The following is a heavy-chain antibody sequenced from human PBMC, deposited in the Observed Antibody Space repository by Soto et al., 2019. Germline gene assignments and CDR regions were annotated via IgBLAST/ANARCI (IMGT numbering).Heavy chain of an antibody. CDR1: GFTFTNSA. CDR3: ARAYGSAYYYYYGMDV. Sequence: GASVKVSCKASGFTFTNSAIQWVRQARGQRREWIGWIVVGSGNTNYAQKFQERLTITRDMSTSTAYMELSSLRSEDTAIFYCARAYGSAYYYYYGMDVWGQGTTVTVSS. CDR2: IVVGSGNT. V-gene: IGHV1-58*02. J-gene: IGHJ6*02. D-gene: IGHD3-10*01.